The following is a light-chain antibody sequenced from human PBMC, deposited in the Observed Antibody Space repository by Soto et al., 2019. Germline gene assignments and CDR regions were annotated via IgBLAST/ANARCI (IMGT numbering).Light chain of an antibody. CDR1: QSVGSS. J-gene: IGKJ5*01. CDR2: GAS. Sequence: EIVRTQSPATLSESPGERATLSCRASQSVGSSLAWYQRKPGQAPRLLIYGASTRATGVPARFSGSGSGTDFTLTISRLEPEDFAVYYCQQYGSSPFFGQGTRLEIK. V-gene: IGKV3-20*01. CDR3: QQYGSSPF.